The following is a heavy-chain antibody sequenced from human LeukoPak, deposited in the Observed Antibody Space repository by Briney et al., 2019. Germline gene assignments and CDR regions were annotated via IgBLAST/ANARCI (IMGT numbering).Heavy chain of an antibody. V-gene: IGHV3-21*01. Sequence: PGGSLRLSCAASGFTFSSYWMHWVRQAPGKGLEWVSSISSSSTYIYYADSVRGRFTISRDNAKKSLYLQMDSLRAEDTAVYFCARDRGYGYYYFDYWGQGTLVTVSS. CDR2: ISSSSTYI. CDR1: GFTFSSYW. D-gene: IGHD5-12*01. CDR3: ARDRGYGYYYFDY. J-gene: IGHJ4*02.